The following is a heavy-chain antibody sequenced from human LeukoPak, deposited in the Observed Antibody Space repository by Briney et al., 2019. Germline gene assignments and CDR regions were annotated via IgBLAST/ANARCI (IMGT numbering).Heavy chain of an antibody. CDR2: INPSGGST. CDR1: GYTFTSHY. J-gene: IGHJ4*02. V-gene: IGHV1-46*01. D-gene: IGHD1-26*01. Sequence: ASVKVSCKASGYTFTSHYMHWVRQAPGQGLEWMGIINPSGGSTSYAQKFQGRVTMTRDMSTSTVYMELSSLRSEDTAVYYCASIYSGSYLPRGHAFDYWGQGTLVTVSS. CDR3: ASIYSGSYLPRGHAFDY.